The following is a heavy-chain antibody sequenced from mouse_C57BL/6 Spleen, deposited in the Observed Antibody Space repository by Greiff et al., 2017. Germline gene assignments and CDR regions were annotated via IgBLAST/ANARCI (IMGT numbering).Heavy chain of an antibody. Sequence: EVQLQQSGPGLVKPSQSLSLTCSVTGYSITSGYYWNWIRQFPGNKLEWMGYISYDGSNHYNPSLKNRISITRDTSKNQFFLKLNSVTTEDTATYYCARDGETAQADYAMDYWGQGTSVTVSS. CDR1: GYSITSGYY. CDR3: ARDGETAQADYAMDY. D-gene: IGHD3-2*02. CDR2: ISYDGSN. V-gene: IGHV3-6*01. J-gene: IGHJ4*01.